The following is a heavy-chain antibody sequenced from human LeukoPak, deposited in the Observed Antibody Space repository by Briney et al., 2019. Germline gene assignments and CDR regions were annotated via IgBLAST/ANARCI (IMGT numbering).Heavy chain of an antibody. J-gene: IGHJ5*02. D-gene: IGHD4-17*01. CDR1: GFTFSSYS. CDR3: ARSHMTVTTGWFDP. Sequence: GGSLRLSCAASGFTFSSYSMSWVRQAPGKGLEWVSAISGSGGSTYYADSVKGRFTISRDNSKNTLYLQMNSLRAEDTAVYYCARSHMTVTTGWFDPWGQGTLVTVSS. CDR2: ISGSGGST. V-gene: IGHV3-23*01.